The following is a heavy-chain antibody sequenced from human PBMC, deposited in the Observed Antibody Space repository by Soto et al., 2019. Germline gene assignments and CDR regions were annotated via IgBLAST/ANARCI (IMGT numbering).Heavy chain of an antibody. CDR2: MNPNSGNT. D-gene: IGHD5-12*01. CDR1: GYTFTSYD. Sequence: ASEKVSCKASGYTFTSYDINWVRQATGQGLEWMGWMNPNSGNTGYAQKFQGRVTMTRNTSISTAYMGLSSLRSEDTAVYYCARGRTVATIFDAFDIWGQGTMVTVSS. J-gene: IGHJ3*02. CDR3: ARGRTVATIFDAFDI. V-gene: IGHV1-8*01.